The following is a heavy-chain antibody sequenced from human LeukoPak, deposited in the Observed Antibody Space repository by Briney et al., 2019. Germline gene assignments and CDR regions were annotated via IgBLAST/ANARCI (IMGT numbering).Heavy chain of an antibody. Sequence: GGSLRLSCAASGFTFSSYSMNWVRQAPGKGLEWVSSISSSSSYIYYADSVKGRFTISRDNAKNSLYLQMNSLRAEDTAVYYCARERDSSGWYGGGDYWGQGTLVTVSS. CDR2: ISSSSSYI. CDR3: ARERDSSGWYGGGDY. J-gene: IGHJ4*02. CDR1: GFTFSSYS. V-gene: IGHV3-21*01. D-gene: IGHD6-19*01.